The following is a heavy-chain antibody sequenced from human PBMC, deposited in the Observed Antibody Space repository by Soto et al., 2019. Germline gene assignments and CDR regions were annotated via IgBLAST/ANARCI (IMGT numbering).Heavy chain of an antibody. CDR1: GGIFSSYA. D-gene: IGHD2-8*01. CDR2: IIPIFGTA. CDR3: ARDRLMVYAIGLFDP. V-gene: IGHV1-69*13. J-gene: IGHJ5*02. Sequence: ASVKVSCKASGGIFSSYAISWVRQAPGQGLEWMGGIIPIFGTANYEQQFQSRVTITADESTSKAYMELSSLRSEDTAVYYCARDRLMVYAIGLFDPWGQGTLVTVSS.